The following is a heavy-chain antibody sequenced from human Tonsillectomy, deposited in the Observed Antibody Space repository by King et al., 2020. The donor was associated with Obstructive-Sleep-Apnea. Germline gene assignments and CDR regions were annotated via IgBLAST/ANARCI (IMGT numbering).Heavy chain of an antibody. V-gene: IGHV3-23*04. J-gene: IGHJ4*02. CDR1: GFTFSSNA. D-gene: IGHD6-19*01. Sequence: VQLVESGGGLLQPGGSLRLSCAASGFTFSSNAMSWVRQPPGKGLEWVWAIAASGRMYYADSVKGRFTISRDNPKNTVYLQMNSLRVEETAVYYCGKEMGGSGWYTIDYWGQGTLVTVSS. CDR3: GKEMGGSGWYTIDY. CDR2: IAASGRM.